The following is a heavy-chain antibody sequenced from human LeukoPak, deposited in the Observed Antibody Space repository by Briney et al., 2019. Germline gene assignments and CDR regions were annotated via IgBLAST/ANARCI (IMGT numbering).Heavy chain of an antibody. CDR3: IRDQYCTGGTCYFDY. CDR2: IRSKAYGGTT. J-gene: IGHJ4*02. CDR1: GFTFGDYG. V-gene: IGHV3-49*04. Sequence: GGSLRLSCTASGFTFGDYGMNWVRQAPGKGLEWVGFIRSKAYGGTTEYAASVKGRFTISRDDSKSIAYLQMNSLKTEDTAVYFCIRDQYCTGGTCYFDYWGQGTLVTASS. D-gene: IGHD2-8*02.